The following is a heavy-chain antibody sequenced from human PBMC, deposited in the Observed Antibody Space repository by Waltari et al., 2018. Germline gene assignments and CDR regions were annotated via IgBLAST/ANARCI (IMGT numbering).Heavy chain of an antibody. D-gene: IGHD3-9*01. V-gene: IGHV1-69*05. J-gene: IGHJ3*02. CDR1: GGTFSSYA. CDR3: AREARHYDILTGYNGAFDI. CDR2: IIPIFGTA. Sequence: QVQLVQSGAEVKKPGSSVKVSCKASGGTFSSYAISWVRQAPGQGLEWMGGIIPIFGTANYAQKFQGRVTITTDESTSTAYMELSSLRSEDTAVYYCAREARHYDILTGYNGAFDIWGQGTMVTVSS.